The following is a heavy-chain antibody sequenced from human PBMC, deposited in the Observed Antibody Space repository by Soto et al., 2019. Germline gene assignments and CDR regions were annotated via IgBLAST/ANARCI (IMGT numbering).Heavy chain of an antibody. Sequence: GGSLRLCCAASGFTFSNAWMSWVRQAPGKGLEWVGRIKSKTDGGTTDYAAPVKGRFTISRDDSKNTLYLQMNSLKTEDTAVYYCTTRSYSSSWSIFDYWGQGTLVTVSS. CDR1: GFTFSNAW. CDR3: TTRSYSSSWSIFDY. J-gene: IGHJ4*02. D-gene: IGHD6-13*01. V-gene: IGHV3-15*01. CDR2: IKSKTDGGTT.